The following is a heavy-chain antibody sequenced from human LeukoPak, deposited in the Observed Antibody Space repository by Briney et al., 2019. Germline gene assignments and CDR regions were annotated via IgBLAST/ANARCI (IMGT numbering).Heavy chain of an antibody. J-gene: IGHJ3*02. CDR1: GYSFTSYW. Sequence: GESLKISCKGSGYSFTSYWIGWVRQMPGKGLEWMGIIYPGGSDTRYSPSFQGQVTISADKSISTAYLQWSSLKASDTAMYYCARPPLGYCSSTSCSPDAFDIWGQGTMVSVSS. V-gene: IGHV5-51*01. D-gene: IGHD2-2*01. CDR2: IYPGGSDT. CDR3: ARPPLGYCSSTSCSPDAFDI.